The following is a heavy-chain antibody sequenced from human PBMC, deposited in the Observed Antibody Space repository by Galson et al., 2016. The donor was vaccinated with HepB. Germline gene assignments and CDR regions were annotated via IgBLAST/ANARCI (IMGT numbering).Heavy chain of an antibody. J-gene: IGHJ4*02. Sequence: SLRLSCAASGFTFENYAMHWVRQAPGKGLEWVSLIRGDGTRTYYADSVKGRFTISRDNSKNSVFLQMNSLKIEDSALYYCAKIRMTYSNSWYNPPPSDYWAQGTLVTVSS. V-gene: IGHV3-43*02. D-gene: IGHD6-13*01. CDR2: IRGDGTRT. CDR3: AKIRMTYSNSWYNPPPSDY. CDR1: GFTFENYA.